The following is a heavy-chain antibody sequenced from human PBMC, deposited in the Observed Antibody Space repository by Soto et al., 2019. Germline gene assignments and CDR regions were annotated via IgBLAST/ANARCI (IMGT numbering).Heavy chain of an antibody. D-gene: IGHD6-19*01. J-gene: IGHJ4*02. CDR3: AKEHSSGWYFPY. CDR2: ISYDGSNK. Sequence: PGGALRLSCAASGFTFSSYGMHWVRQAPGKGLEWVAVISYDGSNKYYADSVKGRFTISRDNSKNTLYLQMNSLRAEDTAVYYCAKEHSSGWYFPYWGQGTLVTVSS. V-gene: IGHV3-30*18. CDR1: GFTFSSYG.